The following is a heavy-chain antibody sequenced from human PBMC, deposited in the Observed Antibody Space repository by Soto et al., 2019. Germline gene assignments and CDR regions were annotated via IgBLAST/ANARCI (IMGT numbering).Heavy chain of an antibody. D-gene: IGHD3-22*01. Sequence: WGSLRLSCAASGFTFSSYGMHWFRQAPGKGLEWVAVIWYDGSNKYYADSVKGRFTISRDNSKNTLYLQMNSLRAEDTAVYYCARDNYYDSSGSTYWGPVTLVTVS. J-gene: IGHJ4*02. CDR1: GFTFSSYG. CDR2: IWYDGSNK. V-gene: IGHV3-33*01. CDR3: ARDNYYDSSGSTY.